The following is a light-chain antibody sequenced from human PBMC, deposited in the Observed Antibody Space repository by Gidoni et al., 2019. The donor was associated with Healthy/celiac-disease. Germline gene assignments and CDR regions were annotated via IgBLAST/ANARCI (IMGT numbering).Light chain of an antibody. Sequence: EIVLTQSPATLSLSPGERATLSCRASQSVSSYLAGYQQKPGQAPRLLIYDASNRATGIPARFSGRGSGTDFTLTISSLEPEDFAVYYCQQRSNWPGAFGPGTKVDIK. J-gene: IGKJ3*01. CDR3: QQRSNWPGA. V-gene: IGKV3-11*01. CDR1: QSVSSY. CDR2: DAS.